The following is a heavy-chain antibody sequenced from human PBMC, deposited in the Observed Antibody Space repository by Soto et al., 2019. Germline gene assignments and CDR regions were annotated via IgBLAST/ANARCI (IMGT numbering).Heavy chain of an antibody. D-gene: IGHD6-13*01. CDR2: IWYDGSNK. J-gene: IGHJ4*02. V-gene: IGHV3-33*01. CDR3: ARDMGWAAARSDLIDY. Sequence: QVQLVESGGGVVQPGRSLRLSCAASGFTFSSYGMHWVRQAPGKGLEWVAVIWYDGSNKYYADSVKGRFTISRDNSKNTLYLQMNSLRAEDTAVYYCARDMGWAAARSDLIDYWGQGTLVTVSS. CDR1: GFTFSSYG.